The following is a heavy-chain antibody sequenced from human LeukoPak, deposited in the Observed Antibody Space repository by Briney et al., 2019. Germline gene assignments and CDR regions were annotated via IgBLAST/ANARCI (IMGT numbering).Heavy chain of an antibody. Sequence: GGSLRLSCAASGFTFSSYAMNWVRQAPGKGLEWVSGISGSGGSTYYADSVKGRFPISRDDSKNTLYLQMNSLRAEDTAIYYCAKDIRGDYYYYYVLDVWGQGTTVTVSS. J-gene: IGHJ6*02. V-gene: IGHV3-23*01. D-gene: IGHD7-27*01. CDR3: AKDIRGDYYYYYVLDV. CDR1: GFTFSSYA. CDR2: ISGSGGST.